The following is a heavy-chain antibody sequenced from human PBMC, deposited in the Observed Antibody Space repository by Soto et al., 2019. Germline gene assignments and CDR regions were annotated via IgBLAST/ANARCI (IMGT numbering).Heavy chain of an antibody. D-gene: IGHD6-25*01. CDR1: GFTFRSYA. J-gene: IGHJ2*01. CDR3: AKEPGGPVWYFGL. Sequence: DVQLLESGGGLVQPGGSLRLSCAASGFTFRSYAMSWVRQAPGKGLEWVSGISGSGISTHYADSVKGRFTVSRDNSKNTLYLQMNSLRAEDTAVYICAKEPGGPVWYFGLWGRGTLVTVSS. CDR2: ISGSGIST. V-gene: IGHV3-23*01.